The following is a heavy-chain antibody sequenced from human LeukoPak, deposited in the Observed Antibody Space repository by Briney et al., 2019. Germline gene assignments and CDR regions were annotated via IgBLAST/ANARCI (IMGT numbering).Heavy chain of an antibody. CDR2: IIPIFGTA. CDR3: ARDREDCSSTSCYHPYYYYYMDV. V-gene: IGHV1-69*13. D-gene: IGHD2-2*01. J-gene: IGHJ6*03. CDR1: GGTFSSYA. Sequence: SVKVSCKASGGTFSSYAISWVRQAPGQGLEWMGGIIPIFGTANYAQKFQGRVTITADESTSTAYMELSSLRSEDTAVYYCARDREDCSSTSCYHPYYYYYMDVWGKGTTVTVSS.